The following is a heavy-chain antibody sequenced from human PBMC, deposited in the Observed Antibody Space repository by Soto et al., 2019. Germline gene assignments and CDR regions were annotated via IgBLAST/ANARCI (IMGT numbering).Heavy chain of an antibody. Sequence: QVQLVESGGGVVQPGRSLRLSCAASGFTFSSYAMHWVRQAPGKGLEWVAVISYDGSNKYYADSVKGRFTISRDNSKNTLYLQMNSLRAEDTAVYYCASIVGATWGQGTLVTVSS. CDR3: ASIVGAT. J-gene: IGHJ4*02. V-gene: IGHV3-30-3*01. CDR1: GFTFSSYA. D-gene: IGHD1-26*01. CDR2: ISYDGSNK.